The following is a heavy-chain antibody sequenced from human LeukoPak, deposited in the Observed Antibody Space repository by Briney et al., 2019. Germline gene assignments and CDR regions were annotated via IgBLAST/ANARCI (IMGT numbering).Heavy chain of an antibody. CDR2: ISAYNGNT. D-gene: IGHD5-18*01. CDR1: GYTFTSYG. Sequence: ASVKVSCKASGYTFTSYGISWVRQAPGQGLEWMGWISAYNGNTNYAQKLQGRVTMTTDTSTSTAYMELYSLRSEDTAVYFCARDRGYSYAKKSSNYYYMDVWGKGTTVTISS. V-gene: IGHV1-18*01. J-gene: IGHJ6*03. CDR3: ARDRGYSYAKKSSNYYYMDV.